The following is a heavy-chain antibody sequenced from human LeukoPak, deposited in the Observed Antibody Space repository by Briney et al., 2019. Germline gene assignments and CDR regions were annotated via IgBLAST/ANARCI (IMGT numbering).Heavy chain of an antibody. V-gene: IGHV1-8*02. Sequence: ASVKVSCKASGGTFSSYAISWVRQATGQGLEWMGWMNPNSGNTGYAQKFQGRVTMTRNTSISTAYMELSSLRSEDTAVYYCARESLSSSGWGDWGQGTLVTVSS. CDR3: ARESLSSSGWGD. J-gene: IGHJ4*02. CDR2: MNPNSGNT. CDR1: GGTFSSYA. D-gene: IGHD6-19*01.